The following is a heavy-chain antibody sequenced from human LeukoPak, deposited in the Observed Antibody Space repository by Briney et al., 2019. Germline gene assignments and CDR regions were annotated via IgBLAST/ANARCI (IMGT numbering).Heavy chain of an antibody. CDR2: ISGSGGST. Sequence: GGSLILSCAASGFTFSSYAMSWVRQAPGKGLEWVSAISGSGGSTYYADSVKGRFTISRDNSKNTLYLQMNSLRAEDTAVYYCAKLEYSSSKGDYWGQGTLATVSS. CDR1: GFTFSSYA. CDR3: AKLEYSSSKGDY. J-gene: IGHJ4*02. D-gene: IGHD6-6*01. V-gene: IGHV3-23*01.